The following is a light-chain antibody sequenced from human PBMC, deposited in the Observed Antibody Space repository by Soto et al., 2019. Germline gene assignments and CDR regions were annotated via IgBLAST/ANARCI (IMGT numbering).Light chain of an antibody. CDR3: QQRSNWPWT. CDR1: QSVGSIY. V-gene: IGKV3D-20*02. Sequence: DIVLTQSPGTLSLSPGERATLSCRASQSVGSIYLAWYQQKPGQAPRLLIHGASTRATGIPARFSGSGSGTEFTLTISRLEPEDFAVYYCQQRSNWPWTFGQGTKVDIK. J-gene: IGKJ1*01. CDR2: GAS.